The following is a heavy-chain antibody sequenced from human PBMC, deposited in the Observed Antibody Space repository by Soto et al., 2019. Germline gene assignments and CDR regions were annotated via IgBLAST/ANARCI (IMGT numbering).Heavy chain of an antibody. V-gene: IGHV4-59*12. CDR2: IYYSGST. Sequence: SETLSLTCTVSGGSISSYYWSWIRQPPGKGLEWIGYIYYSGSTNYNPSLKSRVTISVDTSKNQFSLKLSSVAAADTAVYYCARGGYYDSSGYYPPLSRYYYYYGMDVWGQRTTVTVSS. J-gene: IGHJ6*02. CDR3: ARGGYYDSSGYYPPLSRYYYYYGMDV. CDR1: GGSISSYY. D-gene: IGHD3-22*01.